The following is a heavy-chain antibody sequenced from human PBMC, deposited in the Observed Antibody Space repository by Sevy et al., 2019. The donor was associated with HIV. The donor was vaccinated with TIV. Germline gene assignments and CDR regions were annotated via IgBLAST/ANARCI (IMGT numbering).Heavy chain of an antibody. CDR1: GGSFSGYY. CDR2: INHSGST. V-gene: IGHV4-34*01. J-gene: IGHJ3*02. D-gene: IGHD4-17*01. Sequence: SETLSLTCAVYGGSFSGYYWSWIRQPPGKGLEWIGEINHSGSTNYNPSLKSRVTISVDTSKNQFSLKLSSVTAADTAVYYCARDHDYGDYGAFDIWGQGTMVTVSS. CDR3: ARDHDYGDYGAFDI.